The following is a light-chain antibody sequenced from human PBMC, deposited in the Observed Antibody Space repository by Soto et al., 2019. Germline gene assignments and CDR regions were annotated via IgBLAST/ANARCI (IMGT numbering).Light chain of an antibody. Sequence: QSVLTQPASVSGSPGQSITSSCTGTSSDVGAYNFVSWYHQHPGKVPKLMIFDVRHRPSGVSTRFSGSKSGNTASLTISGLQAEDEADYFCSSYTTSSTVVFGTGTKLTVL. J-gene: IGLJ1*01. CDR2: DVR. V-gene: IGLV2-14*01. CDR3: SSYTTSSTVV. CDR1: SSDVGAYNF.